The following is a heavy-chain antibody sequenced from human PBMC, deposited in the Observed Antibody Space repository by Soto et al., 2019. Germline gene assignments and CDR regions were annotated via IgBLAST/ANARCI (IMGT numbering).Heavy chain of an antibody. V-gene: IGHV3-23*01. CDR3: AKGGTYLEAFDI. CDR1: GFTFSSYS. J-gene: IGHJ3*02. D-gene: IGHD3-16*01. Sequence: TGGSLRLSCAASGFTFSSYSMNWVRQAPGKGLEWVSGISGRGGNTYHADSVKGRFTISRDNSKNTLYLQMNSLRADDTAVYYCAKGGTYLEAFDIWGQGTVVTVSS. CDR2: ISGRGGNT.